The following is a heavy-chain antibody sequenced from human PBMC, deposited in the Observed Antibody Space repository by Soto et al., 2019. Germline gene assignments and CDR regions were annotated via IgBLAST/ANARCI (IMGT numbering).Heavy chain of an antibody. V-gene: IGHV4-59*01. CDR2: IYYSGST. CDR1: GGSISSYY. Sequence: SETLSLTCTVSGGSISSYYWSWIRQPPGKGLEWIGNIYYSGSTNYNPSLKSRVTISVDTSKNQFSLKLSSVTAADAAVYYCARERYYGMDVWGQGTTVTVSS. J-gene: IGHJ6*02. CDR3: ARERYYGMDV.